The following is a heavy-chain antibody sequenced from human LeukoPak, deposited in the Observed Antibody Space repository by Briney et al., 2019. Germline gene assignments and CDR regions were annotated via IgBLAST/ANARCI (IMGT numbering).Heavy chain of an antibody. D-gene: IGHD6-19*01. V-gene: IGHV3-53*01. CDR2: IYGGGST. Sequence: GGSLRLSCAASGFTFSSYAMSWVRQAPGKGLEWVSVIYGGGSTYYADSVRGRFTISRDTFTNTVNLQMNSLRVEDTAVYYCASWPGGWYGEDSWGQGTLVTVSS. CDR1: GFTFSSYA. J-gene: IGHJ4*02. CDR3: ASWPGGWYGEDS.